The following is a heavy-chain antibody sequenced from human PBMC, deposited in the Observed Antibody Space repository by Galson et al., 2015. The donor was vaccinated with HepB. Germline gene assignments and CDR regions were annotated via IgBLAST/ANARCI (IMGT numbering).Heavy chain of an antibody. Sequence: SLRLSCAASGFTFSGSAMHWVRQASGKGLEWVGRIRSKANSYATAYAASVKGRFTISRDDSKNTAYLQMNSLKTEDTAVYYCTRQGYCSGGSCYSARYYCYMDVWGKGTTVTVSS. CDR2: IRSKANSYAT. D-gene: IGHD2-15*01. CDR3: TRQGYCSGGSCYSARYYCYMDV. J-gene: IGHJ6*03. CDR1: GFTFSGSA. V-gene: IGHV3-73*01.